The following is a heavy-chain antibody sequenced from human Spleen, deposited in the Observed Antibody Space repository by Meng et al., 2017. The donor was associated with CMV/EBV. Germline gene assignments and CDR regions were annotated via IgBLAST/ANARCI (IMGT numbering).Heavy chain of an antibody. Sequence: GGSLRLSCAASGFTFTNYALFWVRQAPGKGLEWVSGVNGRGSDTYYADSVKGRFTISRDNAKNSLYLQMNSLRAEDTAVYYCAKYTPSSGPLDYWGQGTLVTVSS. CDR3: AKYTPSSGPLDY. V-gene: IGHV3-23*05. D-gene: IGHD2-2*02. CDR1: GFTFTNYA. J-gene: IGHJ4*02. CDR2: VNGRGSDT.